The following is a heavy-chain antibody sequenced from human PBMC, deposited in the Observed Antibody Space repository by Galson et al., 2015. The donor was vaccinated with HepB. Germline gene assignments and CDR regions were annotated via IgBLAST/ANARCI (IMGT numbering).Heavy chain of an antibody. CDR2: IIPIYGIP. D-gene: IGHD1-26*01. J-gene: IGHJ4*02. CDR1: GDTFVSYG. Sequence: SVKVSCKASGDTFVSYGILWVRQAPGQGLEWMGGIIPIYGIPNYAENFQGRLTITADESTSTAYMELSSLKFEDTAIYYCARVGVIVGATVPFSYWGQGTLVTVSS. CDR3: ARVGVIVGATVPFSY. V-gene: IGHV1-69*13.